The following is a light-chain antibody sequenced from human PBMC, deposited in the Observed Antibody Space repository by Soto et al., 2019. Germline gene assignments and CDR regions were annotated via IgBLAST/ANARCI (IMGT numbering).Light chain of an antibody. CDR3: QQYKSVSLLT. V-gene: IGKV3-20*01. J-gene: IGKJ4*01. Sequence: EIVLTQSPGTLSLSPGERATLSCRASQSVSSSYLAWYQQKPGQAPRLLIYGASSRATGIPDRFSGSGSGTDFTLTNSRLEPEDFAVYYCQQYKSVSLLTFGGGTKVESK. CDR2: GAS. CDR1: QSVSSSY.